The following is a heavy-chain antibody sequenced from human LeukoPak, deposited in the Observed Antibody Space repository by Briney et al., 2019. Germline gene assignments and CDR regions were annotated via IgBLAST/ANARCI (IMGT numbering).Heavy chain of an antibody. D-gene: IGHD6-13*01. Sequence: GGSLRLSCAASGFTFSSYLMHWVRQAPGKGLVWVSRINNEGTGTSYADYVKGRFTISTDNAKNTLDLQMNSLRAEDTAVYYCARGSSSWRNAFDIWGQGTMVTVSS. CDR3: ARGSSSWRNAFDI. CDR2: INNEGTGT. J-gene: IGHJ3*02. V-gene: IGHV3-74*01. CDR1: GFTFSSYL.